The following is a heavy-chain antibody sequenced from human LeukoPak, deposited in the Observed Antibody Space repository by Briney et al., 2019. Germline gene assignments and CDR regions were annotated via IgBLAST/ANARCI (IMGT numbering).Heavy chain of an antibody. CDR3: VSRITIFGVVIADYFAY. CDR2: IYYSGST. Sequence: KPSETLSLPCTVSGGSISSSSYYWGWIRQPPGKGLEWIGSIYYSGSTYYNPSLKSRVTISVDTSKNQFSLKLSSVTAADTAVYYCVSRITIFGVVIADYFAYWGQGTLVTVSS. V-gene: IGHV4-39*01. CDR1: GGSISSSSYY. D-gene: IGHD3-3*01. J-gene: IGHJ4*02.